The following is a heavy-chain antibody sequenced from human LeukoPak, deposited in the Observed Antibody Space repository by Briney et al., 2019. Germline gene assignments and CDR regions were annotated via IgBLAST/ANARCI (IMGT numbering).Heavy chain of an antibody. V-gene: IGHV1-69*05. D-gene: IGHD3-22*01. J-gene: IGHJ4*02. CDR2: IIPIFGTA. Sequence: GASVKVSCKASGGTFSSYAISWVRQAPGQGLEWMGGIIPIFGTANYAQKFQGRVTITTDESTSTAYMELSSLRSEDTAVYYCARDLDYYDSSGYYYYWGQGTLVTVSS. CDR1: GGTFSSYA. CDR3: ARDLDYYDSSGYYYY.